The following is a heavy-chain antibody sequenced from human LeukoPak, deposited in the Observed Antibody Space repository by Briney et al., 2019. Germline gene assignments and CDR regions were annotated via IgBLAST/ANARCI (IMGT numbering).Heavy chain of an antibody. CDR1: GFTFSDYY. CDR2: ISSSGSTT. Sequence: GGSLRLSCAASGFTFSDYYMSWIRQAPGKGLEWVSYISSSGSTTYYADSVKGRFTISRDNSKNTLYLQMNSLRAEDTAVYYCAGAAQYFDYWGQGTLVTVSS. D-gene: IGHD6-6*01. J-gene: IGHJ4*02. V-gene: IGHV3-11*01. CDR3: AGAAQYFDY.